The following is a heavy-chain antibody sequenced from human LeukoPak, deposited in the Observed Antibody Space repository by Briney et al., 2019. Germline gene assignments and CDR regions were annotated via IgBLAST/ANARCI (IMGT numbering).Heavy chain of an antibody. V-gene: IGHV3-48*01. D-gene: IGHD6-19*01. CDR3: ARDRGWQIFDY. J-gene: IGHJ4*02. CDR2: ISSSSSTI. CDR1: GFTFSSYS. Sequence: GGSLRLSCAASGFTFSSYSMNWVRQAPGKGLEWVSYISSSSSTIFYADSVKGRFTISRDFAKNSLYLQMNSLRAADTAVYYCARDRGWQIFDYWGQGTQVTVSS.